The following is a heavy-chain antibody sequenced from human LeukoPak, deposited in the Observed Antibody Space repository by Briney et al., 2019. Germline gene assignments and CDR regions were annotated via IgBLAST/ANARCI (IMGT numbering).Heavy chain of an antibody. Sequence: PGASLRLSCAASGFTFSSYWMSWVRQAPGKGLEWVANIKQDGSEKYYVDSVKGRFTISRDNAKNSLYLQMNSLRAEDTAVYYCASDREYYYGSGSFDYWGQGTLVTAAS. V-gene: IGHV3-7*04. D-gene: IGHD3-10*01. CDR3: ASDREYYYGSGSFDY. J-gene: IGHJ4*02. CDR1: GFTFSSYW. CDR2: IKQDGSEK.